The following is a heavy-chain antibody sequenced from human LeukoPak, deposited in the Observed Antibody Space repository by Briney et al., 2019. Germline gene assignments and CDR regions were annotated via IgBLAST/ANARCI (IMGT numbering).Heavy chain of an antibody. J-gene: IGHJ6*03. CDR2: INTNTGNP. CDR1: EYTFTSYA. CDR3: ARVNPTLTGYYFYYYYYMDV. Sequence: ASVKVSCKASEYTFTSYAMNWVRQAPGQGLEWMGWINTNTGNPTYAQGFTGRFVFSLDTSVSTAYLQISSLKAEDTAVYYCARVNPTLTGYYFYYYYYMDVWGKGTTVTVSS. V-gene: IGHV7-4-1*02. D-gene: IGHD3-9*01.